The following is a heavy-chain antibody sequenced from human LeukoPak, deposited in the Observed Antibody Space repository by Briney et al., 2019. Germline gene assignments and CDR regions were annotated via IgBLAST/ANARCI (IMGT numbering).Heavy chain of an antibody. V-gene: IGHV4-39*01. J-gene: IGHJ4*02. CDR2: IYYSGST. D-gene: IGHD6-19*01. CDR1: GGSISSSSYY. CDR3: ARQRVWSMYSSGAYFDY. Sequence: PSETLSLTCSVSGGSISSSSYYWGWIRQPPGKGLEWIGSIYYSGSTYYSPSLKSRVTISVDTSKNQFSLKLSSVTAADTAVYYCARQRVWSMYSSGAYFDYWGQGTLVTVSS.